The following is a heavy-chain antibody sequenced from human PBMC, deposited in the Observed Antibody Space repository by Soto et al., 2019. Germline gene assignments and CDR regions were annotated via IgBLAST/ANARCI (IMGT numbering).Heavy chain of an antibody. V-gene: IGHV3-74*01. CDR1: GFNFRVYW. J-gene: IGHJ4*02. CDR3: TRGGSWFDF. D-gene: IGHD6-13*01. Sequence: GGSLRLSCSASGFNFRVYWMHWVRQASGKGLVWVSRISNDGKTATYADSVEGRFTVSRDNANNMVYLQMNSLTAEDTAVYFCTRGGSWFDFWVQGTVVNVSS. CDR2: ISNDGKTA.